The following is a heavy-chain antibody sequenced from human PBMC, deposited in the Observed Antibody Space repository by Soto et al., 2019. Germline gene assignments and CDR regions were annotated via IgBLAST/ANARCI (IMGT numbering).Heavy chain of an antibody. D-gene: IGHD2-2*01. CDR1: GGTFNSHT. CDR3: AGEGVASSMSLPWMGYHYYGLDV. J-gene: IGHJ6*02. V-gene: IGHV1-69*12. CDR2: IMPMFGVT. Sequence: QVQLVQSGAEVKKPGSSVKVSCRASGGTFNSHTISWVRQAPGQGLEWMGGIMPMFGVTNYARKFQGRLTVPANESTTTAYMEVSSLTSDDTAVYYCAGEGVASSMSLPWMGYHYYGLDVWGQGTTVIVSS.